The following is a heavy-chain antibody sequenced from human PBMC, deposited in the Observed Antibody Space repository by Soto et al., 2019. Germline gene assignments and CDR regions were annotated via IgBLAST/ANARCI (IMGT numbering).Heavy chain of an antibody. Sequence: SGGSLRLSCSASGSIFRTYWMTWVRQAPGKGLEWVANIREDERGRDYADSVKGRFTISRDNAKNSLYLQMNNLRVEDTAVYYCARDHFVAGATPWGQGTLVTVSS. V-gene: IGHV3-7*01. CDR2: IREDERGR. CDR1: GSIFRTYW. D-gene: IGHD1-1*01. J-gene: IGHJ5*02. CDR3: ARDHFVAGATP.